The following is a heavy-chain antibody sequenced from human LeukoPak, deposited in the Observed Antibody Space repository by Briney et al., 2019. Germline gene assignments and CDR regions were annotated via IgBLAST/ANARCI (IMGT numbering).Heavy chain of an antibody. Sequence: PSETLSLTCAVYGGSFSGYYWSWIRQPPGKGLEWIGEINHSGSTNYNPPLKSQVTISVDTSKNQFSLKLSSVTAADTAVYYCARGRVGTMWNYFDYWGQGTLVTVSS. J-gene: IGHJ4*02. CDR2: INHSGST. D-gene: IGHD3-10*02. CDR1: GGSFSGYY. V-gene: IGHV4-34*01. CDR3: ARGRVGTMWNYFDY.